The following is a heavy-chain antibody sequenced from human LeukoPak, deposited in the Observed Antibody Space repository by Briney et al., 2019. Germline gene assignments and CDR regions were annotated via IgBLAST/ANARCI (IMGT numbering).Heavy chain of an antibody. CDR3: ARTLRYFDWLFDDAFDI. CDR2: IYYSGST. CDR1: GGSISSYY. Sequence: PSETLSLTCTVSGGSISSYYWSWIRQPPGKGLEWIGYIYYSGSTNYNPSLKSRVTISVDTSKNQFSLKLSSVTAADTAVYYCARTLRYFDWLFDDAFDIWGQGTMVTVSS. D-gene: IGHD3-9*01. J-gene: IGHJ3*02. V-gene: IGHV4-59*01.